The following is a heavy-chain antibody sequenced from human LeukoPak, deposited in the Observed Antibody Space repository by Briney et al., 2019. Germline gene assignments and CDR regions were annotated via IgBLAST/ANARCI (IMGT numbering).Heavy chain of an antibody. CDR1: GYTFTGYA. J-gene: IGHJ5*02. CDR3: ARDRRALSSGYPGDWCDP. CDR2: ISSNSGGT. D-gene: IGHD6-19*01. V-gene: IGHV1-2*02. Sequence: ASVKLSCKASGYTFTGYAMHWVRQAPGQGLEWMGCISSNSGGTNYAQKFKGRVTMTRDTFISTAYMELSRLRSDDTAVYYCARDRRALSSGYPGDWCDPWGQGTLVTVSS.